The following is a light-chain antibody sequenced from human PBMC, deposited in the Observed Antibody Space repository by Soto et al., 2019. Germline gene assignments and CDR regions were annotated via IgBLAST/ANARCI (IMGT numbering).Light chain of an antibody. V-gene: IGKV1-39*01. CDR3: QQTYSLPPLT. CDR2: VAS. CDR1: QSVTTY. J-gene: IGKJ4*01. Sequence: DIQLTQSPSSLSASVGDRITITCRASQSVTTYLNWYQQKPGKAPKLLIYVASTLQSGVPSRFSGSGSGTDFNLTISSLQPEDFATYFCQQTYSLPPLTFGGGTKVEI.